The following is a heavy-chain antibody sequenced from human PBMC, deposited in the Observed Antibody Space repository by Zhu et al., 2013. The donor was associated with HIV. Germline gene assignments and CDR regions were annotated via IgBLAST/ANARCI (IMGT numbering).Heavy chain of an antibody. V-gene: IGHV1-2*02. Sequence: QVQLVQSGAEVKKPGASVKVSCKASGYTFTGYYMHWVRQAPGQGLEWMGWINPNSGGTNYAQKFQGRVTMTRDTSISTAYMELSRLRSDDTAVYYCASNVDYYGSGSYSGFDPWGPGNPWVTVSS. J-gene: IGHJ5*02. D-gene: IGHD3-10*01. CDR2: INPNSGGT. CDR1: GYTFTGYY. CDR3: ASNVDYYGSGSYSGFDP.